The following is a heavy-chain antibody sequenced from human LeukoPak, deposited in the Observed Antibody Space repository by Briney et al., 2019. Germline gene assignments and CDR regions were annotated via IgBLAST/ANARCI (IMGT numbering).Heavy chain of an antibody. CDR1: GFTFSSYG. CDR3: ARVEGGAWAFDY. CDR2: IWYDGSNK. V-gene: IGHV3-33*01. Sequence: GGSLRLSCAASGFTFSSYGMHWVRQAPGKGLEWVAVIWYDGSNKYYADSVKGRFTISRDNPKKSLYLQMNSLRAEDTAVYYCARVEGGAWAFDYWGQGTLVTVSS. D-gene: IGHD1-26*01. J-gene: IGHJ4*02.